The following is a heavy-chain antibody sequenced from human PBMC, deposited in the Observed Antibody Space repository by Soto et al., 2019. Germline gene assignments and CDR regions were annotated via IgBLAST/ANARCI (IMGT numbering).Heavy chain of an antibody. Sequence: GGSLRLSCAASGFIFSSYTMHWVRQAPGKGLEWVSYISRSGNTMYYGDYVKGRFTISRDNAENSVFLQMISLRAEDTAVYYCVREGRSSTSCNTGCAFDIWGQGTMVTVSS. D-gene: IGHD2-2*02. V-gene: IGHV3-48*04. CDR1: GFIFSSYT. J-gene: IGHJ3*02. CDR2: ISRSGNTM. CDR3: VREGRSSTSCNTGCAFDI.